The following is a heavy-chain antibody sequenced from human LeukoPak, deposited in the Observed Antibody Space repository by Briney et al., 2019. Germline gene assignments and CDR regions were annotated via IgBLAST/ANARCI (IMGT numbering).Heavy chain of an antibody. CDR2: INHSGST. CDR1: GGSFSGYY. V-gene: IGHV4-34*01. J-gene: IGHJ3*02. CDR3: ARGRRGSWFGELSRGAFDI. Sequence: PSETLSLTCAVYGGSFSGYYWSWIRQPPGKGLEWIGEINHSGSTNYNPSLKSRVTISVDTPKNQFSLKLSSVTAADTAVYYCARGRRGSWFGELSRGAFDIWGQGTMVTVSS. D-gene: IGHD3-10*01.